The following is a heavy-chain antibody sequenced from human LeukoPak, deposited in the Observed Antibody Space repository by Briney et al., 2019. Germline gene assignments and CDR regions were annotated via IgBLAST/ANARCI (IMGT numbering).Heavy chain of an antibody. CDR2: INPNSGGT. V-gene: IGHV1-2*02. CDR3: AKARCSDGSCHYPAVGHWHFDL. D-gene: IGHD2-15*01. CDR1: GYTFTGYY. J-gene: IGHJ2*01. Sequence: GASVKVSCKASGYTFTGYYMHWVRQAPGQGLEWMGWINPNSGGTNYAQKFQGRVTMTRDTSISTAYMELSSLRAEDTAVYYCAKARCSDGSCHYPAVGHWHFDLWGRGTLVTVSS.